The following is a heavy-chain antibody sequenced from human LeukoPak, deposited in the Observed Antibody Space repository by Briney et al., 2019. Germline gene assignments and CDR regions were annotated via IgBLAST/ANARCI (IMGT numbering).Heavy chain of an antibody. CDR2: INPNSGGT. Sequence: GASVKVSCKASGYTFTGYYMHWVRQAPGQGLEWMGRINPNSGGTNYAQKFQGRVTMTRDTSISTAYMELSRLRSDDTAVYYCASTYCGGDCYSRFDYWGQGTLATVSS. CDR3: ASTYCGGDCYSRFDY. CDR1: GYTFTGYY. V-gene: IGHV1-2*06. J-gene: IGHJ4*02. D-gene: IGHD2-21*01.